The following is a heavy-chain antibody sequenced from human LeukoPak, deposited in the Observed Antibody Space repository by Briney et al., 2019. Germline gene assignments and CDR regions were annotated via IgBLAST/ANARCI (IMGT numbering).Heavy chain of an antibody. D-gene: IGHD2-15*01. CDR1: GFTFSSYS. CDR3: AXXXYCXGGRCSFTKIDY. V-gene: IGHV3-21*01. CDR2: ISSSSSYI. J-gene: IGHJ4*02. Sequence: GGSLRLSCAASGFTFSSYSMNWVRQAPGKGLEWVSSISSSSSYIYYADSVKGRLTISRDNAKNSLYLQMNRLRAEDTAVYYCAXXXYCXGGRCSFTKIDYWDQGTLVTVSS.